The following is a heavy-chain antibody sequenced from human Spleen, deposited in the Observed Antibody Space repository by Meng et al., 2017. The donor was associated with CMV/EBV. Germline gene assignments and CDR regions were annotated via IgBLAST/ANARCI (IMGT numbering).Heavy chain of an antibody. V-gene: IGHV1-69*04. Sequence: SVKVSCKASGGTFSSYTISWVRQAPGQGLEWMGRIIPILGIANYAQKFQGRVTITADKSTSTAYMELSSLRSEDTAVYYCARDGPIVVVPAAGYYGMDVWGQGTTVTVSS. J-gene: IGHJ6*02. CDR1: GGTFSSYT. CDR2: IIPILGIA. CDR3: ARDGPIVVVPAAGYYGMDV. D-gene: IGHD2-2*01.